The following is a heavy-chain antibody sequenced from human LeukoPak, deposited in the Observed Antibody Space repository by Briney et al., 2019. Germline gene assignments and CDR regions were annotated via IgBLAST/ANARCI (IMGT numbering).Heavy chain of an antibody. J-gene: IGHJ4*02. CDR2: IYSSGST. V-gene: IGHV4-61*02. D-gene: IGHD3-10*01. Sequence: SQTLSLTCSVSGGSISSGSYYWSWIRQPAGKGLEWIGRIYSSGSTNYNPSLKSRVTISVDTSKNQFSLKLSSVTAADTAVYYCARAYTMAIDYWGQGTLVTVSS. CDR1: GGSISSGSYY. CDR3: ARAYTMAIDY.